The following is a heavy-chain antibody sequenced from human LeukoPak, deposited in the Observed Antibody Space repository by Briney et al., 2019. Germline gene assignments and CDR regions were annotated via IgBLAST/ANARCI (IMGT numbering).Heavy chain of an antibody. CDR3: AREEEEAPNGMDV. J-gene: IGHJ6*02. CDR2: IYYSGST. CDR1: GGSVSSYY. V-gene: IGHV4-59*02. Sequence: PSETLSLTCTVSGGSVSSYYWSWIRQPPGKGLEWIGYIYYSGSTNYNPSLKSRVTISVDTSKNQFSLKLSSVTAADTAVYYCAREEEEAPNGMDVWGQGATVTVSS.